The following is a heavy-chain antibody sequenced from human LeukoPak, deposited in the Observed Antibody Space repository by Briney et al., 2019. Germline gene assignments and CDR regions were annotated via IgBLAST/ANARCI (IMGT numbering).Heavy chain of an antibody. V-gene: IGHV3-30*18. J-gene: IGHJ6*03. D-gene: IGHD2-15*01. CDR3: VKDQAYCTGGNCYYYFYYLDV. Sequence: GRSLRLSCTASRFTFSRYGMHWVRQAPGKGLEWVAVISYDGTNKYYSDSVKGRFTISRDNSKSTLYLQMNSVRAEDTAVYYCVKDQAYCTGGNCYYYFYYLDVWGKGTTVTVSS. CDR1: RFTFSRYG. CDR2: ISYDGTNK.